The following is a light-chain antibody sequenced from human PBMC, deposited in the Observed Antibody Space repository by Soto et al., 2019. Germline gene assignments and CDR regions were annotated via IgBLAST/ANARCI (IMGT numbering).Light chain of an antibody. CDR3: MQPLQTPRT. J-gene: IGKJ5*01. V-gene: IGKV2-30*01. CDR2: KVS. CDR1: QSVVYSDGNTY. Sequence: DVVMTQSPLSLPVTLGQPASISCMSSQSVVYSDGNTYLNWFQQRPGRSPRRLIYKVSNRDSGVPDRFSGSGSGTDFTLKISRVEAEDVGVYYCMQPLQTPRTFGQGTRLEIK.